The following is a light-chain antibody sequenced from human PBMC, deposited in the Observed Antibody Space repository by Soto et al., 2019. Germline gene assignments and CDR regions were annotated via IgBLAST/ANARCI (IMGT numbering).Light chain of an antibody. V-gene: IGKV3-20*01. CDR2: GAS. Sequence: DIVLTQSPGTLSLSPGERASLSCRASQSVSSSYLALSQQKPGQPPRLLIYGASSRATGIPDRFSGSGSGTDFTLTISRLEPEDFAVFYCQHYDSLPSTFGQGTKLDIK. CDR3: QHYDSLPST. J-gene: IGKJ5*01. CDR1: QSVSSSY.